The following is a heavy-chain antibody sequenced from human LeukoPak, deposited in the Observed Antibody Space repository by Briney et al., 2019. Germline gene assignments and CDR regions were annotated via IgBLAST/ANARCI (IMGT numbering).Heavy chain of an antibody. V-gene: IGHV3-7*03. Sequence: GGSLRLSCAASGFTISNYWMSWVRQAPRKGLEWVASIKFDGVKTEYVDSVKGRFTISRDNAKNSVYLQMNSLRAEDTAIYYCVTWRWAQSEFEYWGQGTLVTVSS. CDR1: GFTISNYW. CDR3: VTWRWAQSEFEY. J-gene: IGHJ4*02. CDR2: IKFDGVKT. D-gene: IGHD5-24*01.